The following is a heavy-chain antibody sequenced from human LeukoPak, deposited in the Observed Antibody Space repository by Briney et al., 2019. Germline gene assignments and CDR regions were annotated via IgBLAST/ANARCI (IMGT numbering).Heavy chain of an antibody. D-gene: IGHD3-9*01. J-gene: IGHJ4*02. CDR2: ISVYNGNT. Sequence: GASVKVSCKASGYTFTSFGVSWVRQAPGQGLEWMGWISVYNGNTDYAQKFQGRVTMTTETSTHTVYMELRGLTSGDTAIYYCARGGADYDILSGLYLGYWGQGTLVTVSS. CDR1: GYTFTSFG. V-gene: IGHV1-18*01. CDR3: ARGGADYDILSGLYLGY.